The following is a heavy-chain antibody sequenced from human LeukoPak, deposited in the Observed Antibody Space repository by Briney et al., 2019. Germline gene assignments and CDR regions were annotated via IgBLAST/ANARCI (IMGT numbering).Heavy chain of an antibody. J-gene: IGHJ6*02. D-gene: IGHD3-10*01. Sequence: PSETLSLTCTVSGGSISSYDWSWIRQPPGKGLEWIGYIYYSGSTNYNPSLKSRVTISVDTSKNQFSLKLSSVTAADTAVYYCARTYYGSGSYTLGMDVWGQGTTVTVSS. V-gene: IGHV4-59*01. CDR1: GGSISSYD. CDR3: ARTYYGSGSYTLGMDV. CDR2: IYYSGST.